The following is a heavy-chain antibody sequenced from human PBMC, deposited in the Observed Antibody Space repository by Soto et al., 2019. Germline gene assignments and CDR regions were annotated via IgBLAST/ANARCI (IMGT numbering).Heavy chain of an antibody. V-gene: IGHV4-30-4*01. J-gene: IGHJ6*02. CDR3: ARDQRYCSSTSCVNGMDV. Sequence: SETLSLTCTVSGGSISSGDYYWSWIRQPPGKGLEWIGYIYYSGSTYYNPSLKSRVTISVDTSKNQFSLKLSSVTAADTAVYYCARDQRYCSSTSCVNGMDVWGQGNTVTVSS. CDR1: GGSISSGDYY. CDR2: IYYSGST. D-gene: IGHD2-2*01.